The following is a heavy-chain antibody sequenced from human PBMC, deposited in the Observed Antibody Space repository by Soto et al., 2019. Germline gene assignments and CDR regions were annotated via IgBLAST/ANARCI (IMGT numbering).Heavy chain of an antibody. J-gene: IGHJ3*01. CDR1: GYTFTSYA. CDR2: INPGNGNT. V-gene: IGHV1-3*01. CDR3: ASFNTVRVVTAMPL. D-gene: IGHD2-21*02. Sequence: QVQLVQSGAAVKKPGASVKVSCKASGYTFTSYAMHWVRQAPGQRLEWMGWINPGNGNTKYSQKFHGRVTITRDTSASTAYMDLRNLRSEDTAVYYCASFNTVRVVTAMPLWGQGTMVTVSS.